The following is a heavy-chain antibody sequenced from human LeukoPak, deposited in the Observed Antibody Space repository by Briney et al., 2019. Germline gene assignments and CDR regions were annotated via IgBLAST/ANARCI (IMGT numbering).Heavy chain of an antibody. D-gene: IGHD2-2*01. CDR2: INHSGST. CDR1: GGSFSGYY. V-gene: IGHV4-34*01. CDR3: ARVTPYCSSTSCSYGPSEYYFDY. Sequence: PSETLSLTCAVYGGSFSGYYWSWIRQPPGKGLEWIGEINHSGSTNYNPSLKSRVTISVDTSKNQFSLKLSSVTAADTAVYYCARVTPYCSSTSCSYGPSEYYFDYWGLGTLVTVSS. J-gene: IGHJ4*02.